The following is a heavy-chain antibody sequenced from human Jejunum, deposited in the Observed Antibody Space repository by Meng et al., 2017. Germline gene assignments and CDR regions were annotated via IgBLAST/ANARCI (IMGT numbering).Heavy chain of an antibody. D-gene: IGHD6-13*01. CDR2: ISGSGDNT. CDR3: AKRLWAAAGTGGPFDS. J-gene: IGHJ4*02. Sequence: GESLKISCAASGFTFSSYAMSWVRQAPGKGLEWVSDISGSGDNTYYADSVKGRFSISRDNAKNTLYLQMNSLRVEDTAIYYCAKRLWAAAGTGGPFDSWGQGTLVTVSS. V-gene: IGHV3-23*01. CDR1: GFTFSSYA.